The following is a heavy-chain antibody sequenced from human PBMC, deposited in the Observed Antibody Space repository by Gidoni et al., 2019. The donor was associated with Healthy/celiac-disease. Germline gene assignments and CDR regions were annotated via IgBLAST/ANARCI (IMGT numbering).Heavy chain of an antibody. Sequence: EVQLVESGGGLVQPGGSLRLSCAPSVFTFSSYWMHWVRQAPGKGLVWVSRINSNGSSTSYAETVKGRFTISRDNAKSTLYMQMNRLRAEDTAVYYCARESPPHKGTAWGVDYWGQGTLVTVSS. D-gene: IGHD6-13*01. CDR2: INSNGSST. J-gene: IGHJ4*02. CDR3: ARESPPHKGTAWGVDY. CDR1: VFTFSSYW. V-gene: IGHV3-74*01.